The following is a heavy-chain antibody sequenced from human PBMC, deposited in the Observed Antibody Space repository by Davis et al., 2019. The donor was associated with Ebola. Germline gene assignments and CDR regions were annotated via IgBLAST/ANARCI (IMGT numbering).Heavy chain of an antibody. CDR3: AKEVQHGLGLFYYYYGMDV. CDR2: ISYDGSNK. D-gene: IGHD6-25*01. CDR1: GFTFSSYG. J-gene: IGHJ6*02. V-gene: IGHV3-30*18. Sequence: GESLKISCAASGFTFSSYGMHWVRQAPGKGLEWVAVISYDGSNKYYADSVKGRFTISRDNSKNTLYLQMSSLRAEDTAVYYCAKEVQHGLGLFYYYYGMDVWGQGTTVTVSS.